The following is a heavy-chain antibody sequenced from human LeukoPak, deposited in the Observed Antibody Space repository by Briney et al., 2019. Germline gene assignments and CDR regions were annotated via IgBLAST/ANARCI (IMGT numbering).Heavy chain of an antibody. Sequence: SETLSLTCPVSGGSISSHYWSWIRQPPGKGLEWIGYIYYSGSTNYNPSLKSRVTISVDTSKNQFSLKLSSVTAADTAVYYCARAFSGSGSYEYYYYYYYMDVWGKGTTVTVSS. D-gene: IGHD3-10*01. V-gene: IGHV4-59*11. CDR2: IYYSGST. J-gene: IGHJ6*03. CDR1: GGSISSHY. CDR3: ARAFSGSGSYEYYYYYYYMDV.